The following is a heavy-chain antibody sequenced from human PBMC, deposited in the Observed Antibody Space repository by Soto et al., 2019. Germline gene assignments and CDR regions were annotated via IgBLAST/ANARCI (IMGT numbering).Heavy chain of an antibody. J-gene: IGHJ4*02. D-gene: IGHD2-2*01. CDR3: TTGYQLADFDY. CDR2: IKSKTDGGTT. V-gene: IGHV3-15*01. CDR1: GFTFSNAW. Sequence: LRLSCAASGFTFSNAWMSWVRQAPGKGLEWVGRIKSKTDGGTTDYAAPVKGRFTISRDDSKNTLYLQMNSLKTEDTAVYYCTTGYQLADFDYWGQGTLVTVSS.